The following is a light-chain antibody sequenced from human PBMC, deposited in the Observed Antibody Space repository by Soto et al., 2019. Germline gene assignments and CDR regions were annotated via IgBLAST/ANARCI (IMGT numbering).Light chain of an antibody. Sequence: QSALTQPASVSGSPGQSITISCTGTCSDVGGYNYVSWYQHHPGKAPKLMIYDVSNRPSGVSDRFSGSKSGNTASLTISGLQAEDEADYYCNSYTSSSTVVFGGGTKLTVL. CDR2: DVS. CDR3: NSYTSSSTVV. J-gene: IGLJ2*01. CDR1: CSDVGGYNY. V-gene: IGLV2-14*03.